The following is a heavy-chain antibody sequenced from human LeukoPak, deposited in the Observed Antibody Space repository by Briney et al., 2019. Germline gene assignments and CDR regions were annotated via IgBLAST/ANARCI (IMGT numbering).Heavy chain of an antibody. CDR1: GYTFTSYY. CDR3: ASSVAVAGTGFDY. V-gene: IGHV1-46*01. CDR2: INPSGGST. D-gene: IGHD6-19*01. J-gene: IGHJ4*02. Sequence: ASVKVSCKASGYTFTSYYMHWVRQAPGQGLEWMGIINPSGGSTSYAQKFQGRVTMTRDTPTSTVYMELSSLRSEDTAVYYCASSVAVAGTGFDYWGQGTLVTVSS.